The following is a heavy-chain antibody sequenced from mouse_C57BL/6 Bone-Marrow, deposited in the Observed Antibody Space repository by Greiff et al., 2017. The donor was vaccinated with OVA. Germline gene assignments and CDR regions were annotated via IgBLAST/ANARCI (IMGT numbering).Heavy chain of an antibody. D-gene: IGHD1-1*01. CDR2: ISNGGGST. V-gene: IGHV5-12*01. Sequence: EVQGVESGGGLVQPGGSLKLSCAASGFTFSDYYMYWVRQTPEKRLEWVAYISNGGGSTYYPDTVKGRFTISRDNAKNTLYLQMSRLKSEDTAMYYCARRGLPYYYGSSYWYFDVWGTGTTVTVSS. CDR3: ARRGLPYYYGSSYWYFDV. CDR1: GFTFSDYY. J-gene: IGHJ1*03.